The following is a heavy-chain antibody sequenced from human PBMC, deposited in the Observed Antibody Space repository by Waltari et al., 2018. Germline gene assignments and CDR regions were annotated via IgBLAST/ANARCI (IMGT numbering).Heavy chain of an antibody. CDR2: IIPILGTA. Sequence: QVQLVQSGAEVKKPGSSVKVSCKASGGTFSSYAISWVRQAPGQGLEWMGGIIPILGTANYAQKFQGRVTITTDESTSTAYMELSSLRSEDTAVYYCASDFISRRDFDYGDYVGIFDYWGQGTLVTVSS. V-gene: IGHV1-69*05. CDR1: GGTFSSYA. J-gene: IGHJ4*02. D-gene: IGHD4-17*01. CDR3: ASDFISRRDFDYGDYVGIFDY.